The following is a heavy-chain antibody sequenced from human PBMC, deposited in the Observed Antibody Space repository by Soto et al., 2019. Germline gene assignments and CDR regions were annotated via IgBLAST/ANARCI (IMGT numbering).Heavy chain of an antibody. Sequence: PAEALSLTCTVSGAAGTKDEDYWTWIRQSPGKGLEWIGYISNSGSTGYNPSLKTRLSMSVDRSKNQFTLRLTSVTAADTAVYFCATESGSTYGYFDHWGQGTQVTVSS. CDR1: GAAGTKDEDY. V-gene: IGHV4-30-4*01. CDR3: ATESGSTYGYFDH. J-gene: IGHJ4*02. CDR2: ISNSGST. D-gene: IGHD5-18*01.